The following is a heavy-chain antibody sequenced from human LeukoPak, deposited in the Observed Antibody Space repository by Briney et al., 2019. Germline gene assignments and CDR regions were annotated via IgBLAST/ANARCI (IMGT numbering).Heavy chain of an antibody. CDR2: IISKAYGGTT. CDR3: TRDVTVTFDD. Sequence: GRSLRLSCTASGFTFGNYAMSWVRQAPGKGLEWVGFIISKAYGGTTEYAASVKGRFTISRDHSKTINYLQMNSLKTEDTAVYYCTRDVTVTFDDWGQGTLVTVSS. D-gene: IGHD2-21*02. CDR1: GFTFGNYA. J-gene: IGHJ4*02. V-gene: IGHV3-49*04.